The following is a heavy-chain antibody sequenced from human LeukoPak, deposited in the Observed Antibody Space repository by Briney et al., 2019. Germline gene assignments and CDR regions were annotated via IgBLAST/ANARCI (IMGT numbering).Heavy chain of an antibody. CDR3: ARDFLYSIAAERAYYYYGMDV. V-gene: IGHV1-18*01. Sequence: ASVKVSCKASGYTFTSYGISWVRQAPGQGLEWMGWISAYNGNTNYAQKLQGRVTMTTDTSTSTAYMELRSLRSDDTAVYYCARDFLYSIAAERAYYYYGMDVWGQGTTVTVSS. CDR2: ISAYNGNT. CDR1: GYTFTSYG. D-gene: IGHD6-13*01. J-gene: IGHJ6*02.